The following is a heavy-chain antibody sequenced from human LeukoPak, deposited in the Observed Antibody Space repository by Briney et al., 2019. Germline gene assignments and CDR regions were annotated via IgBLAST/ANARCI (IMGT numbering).Heavy chain of an antibody. V-gene: IGHV3-33*01. CDR2: MYYDGISK. CDR1: GFTFSSYG. D-gene: IGHD6-13*01. CDR3: ARDPHIAAAGTIFDY. Sequence: PGRSLRLSCAASGFTFSSYGMHWVRQAPGKGLEWVAVMYYDGISKYYADSVKGRFTISRDNAKNSLYLQMNSLRDEDSAVYYCARDPHIAAAGTIFDYWGQGTLVTVSS. J-gene: IGHJ4*02.